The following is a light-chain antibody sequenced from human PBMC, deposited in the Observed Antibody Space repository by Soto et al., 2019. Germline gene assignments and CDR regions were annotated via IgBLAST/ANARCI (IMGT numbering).Light chain of an antibody. V-gene: IGKV1-5*03. J-gene: IGKJ1*01. CDR2: KAS. CDR1: QSIDSW. Sequence: DLQVTQSTSTLSGSLGARVSITCRASQSIDSWLAWYQQKPGKAPKLLMYKASSLESGVPSRFSGSGSGTEFTLTISSLQPDDFATYYCQHYNSYSEAFGQGTKVDI. CDR3: QHYNSYSEA.